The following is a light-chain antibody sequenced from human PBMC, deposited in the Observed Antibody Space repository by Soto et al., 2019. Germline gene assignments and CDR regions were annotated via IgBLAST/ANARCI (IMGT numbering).Light chain of an antibody. V-gene: IGKV1-39*01. CDR2: ATS. CDR1: QDIRSY. CDR3: QQGYTSRWT. J-gene: IGKJ1*01. Sequence: DIQMTQSPSSLSASVGDSVTITCRAGQDIRSYLNWYQQKPGKAPQLLIYATSFLQIGVPSRFSASGSGTDFSLVITELQLEDSATYYCQQGYTSRWTSGQGTKVEI.